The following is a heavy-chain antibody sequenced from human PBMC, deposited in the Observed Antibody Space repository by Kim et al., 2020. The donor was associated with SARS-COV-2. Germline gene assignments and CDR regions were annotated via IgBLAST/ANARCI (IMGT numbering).Heavy chain of an antibody. D-gene: IGHD6-19*01. V-gene: IGHV4-59*08. CDR3: ARSNREQWPYYYYMDV. Sequence: SETLSLTCTVSGGSISSYYWSWIRQPPGKGLEWIGYIYYSGSTNYNPSLKSRVTISVDTSKNQFSLKLSSVTAADTAVYYCARSNREQWPYYYYMDVWGKGTTVTVSS. CDR1: GGSISSYY. J-gene: IGHJ6*03. CDR2: IYYSGST.